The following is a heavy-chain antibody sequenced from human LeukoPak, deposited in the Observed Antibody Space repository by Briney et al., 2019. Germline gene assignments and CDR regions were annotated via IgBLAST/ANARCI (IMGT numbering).Heavy chain of an antibody. CDR1: GXTFSHFT. CDR2: ISGSSTYI. CDR3: ARSCGGDCYSSHRYYFDY. V-gene: IGHV3-21*01. J-gene: IGHJ4*02. D-gene: IGHD2-21*02. Sequence: GGSLRLSCAASGXTFSHFTINWVRQAPGKGLEWVSTISGSSTYIFYADSVKGRFTISRDDAKNSLYLQMNSLRAEDTAVYYCARSCGGDCYSSHRYYFDYWGQGSLVTVSS.